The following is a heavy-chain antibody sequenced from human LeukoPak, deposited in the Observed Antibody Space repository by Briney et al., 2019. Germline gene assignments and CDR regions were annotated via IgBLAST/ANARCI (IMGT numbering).Heavy chain of an antibody. CDR1: GFTFSSYA. Sequence: GGSLRLSCAASGFTFSSYAMHWVRQAPGKGLEYVSAISSNGGSTYYANSVKGRFTISRDNSKNTLYLQMGSLRAEDMAVYYCARGARYRYSYGFPEWDAFDIWGQGTMVTVSS. CDR2: ISSNGGST. D-gene: IGHD5-18*01. CDR3: ARGARYRYSYGFPEWDAFDI. V-gene: IGHV3-64*01. J-gene: IGHJ3*02.